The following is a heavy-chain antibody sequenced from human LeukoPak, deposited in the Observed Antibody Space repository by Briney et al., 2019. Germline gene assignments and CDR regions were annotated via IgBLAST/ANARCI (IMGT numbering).Heavy chain of an antibody. CDR1: GFTFSSYA. V-gene: IGHV3-23*01. CDR3: ARLPYYYGSGSYYSYYFDY. CDR2: ISGSGGST. Sequence: PGGSLRLSCAASGFTFSSYAMSWVRQAPGKGLEWVSTISGSGGSTYYADSVKGRFTISRDNAKNSLYLQMNSLRAEDTALYYCARLPYYYGSGSYYSYYFDYWGQGTLVTVSS. J-gene: IGHJ4*02. D-gene: IGHD3-10*01.